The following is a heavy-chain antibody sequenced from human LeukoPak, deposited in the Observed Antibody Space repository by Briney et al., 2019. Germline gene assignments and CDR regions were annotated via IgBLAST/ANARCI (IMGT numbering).Heavy chain of an antibody. J-gene: IGHJ5*02. V-gene: IGHV1-8*01. D-gene: IGHD2-15*01. CDR3: ARGLAYCSGGSCSWFDP. CDR2: MNPNSGNT. CDR1: GYTFTSYD. Sequence: ASVKVSCKASGYTFTSYDINWVRQATGLGLEWMGWMNPNSGNTGYAQKFQGRVTMTRNTSISTAYMELSSLRSEDTAVYYCARGLAYCSGGSCSWFDPWGQGTLVTVSS.